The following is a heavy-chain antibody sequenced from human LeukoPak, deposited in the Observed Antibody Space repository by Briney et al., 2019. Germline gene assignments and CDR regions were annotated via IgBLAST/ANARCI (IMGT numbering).Heavy chain of an antibody. J-gene: IGHJ4*02. V-gene: IGHV3-13*01. CDR1: GFTFTSYD. Sequence: GRSLRLACAPYGFTFTSYDIDSARQARGKGLEWVSAISAAGGTYYLDSVKGRFNISRENAKNSLYLQMTSLRAGDTAVYYCVALGDRIYWGQGTLVTVSS. D-gene: IGHD2-21*02. CDR3: VALGDRIY. CDR2: ISAAGGT.